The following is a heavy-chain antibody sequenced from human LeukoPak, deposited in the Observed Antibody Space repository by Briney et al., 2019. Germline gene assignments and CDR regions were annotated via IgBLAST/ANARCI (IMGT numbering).Heavy chain of an antibody. J-gene: IGHJ4*02. CDR2: ISYDGSNK. CDR1: GFTFSSYA. Sequence: GGSLRLSCAASGFTFSSYAMHWVRRAPGKGLEWVAVISYDGSNKYYADSVKGRFTISRDNSKNTLYLQMNSLRAEDTAVYYCARDRRPPYSSSWYFDYWGQGTLVTVSS. CDR3: ARDRRPPYSSSWYFDY. V-gene: IGHV3-30-3*01. D-gene: IGHD6-13*01.